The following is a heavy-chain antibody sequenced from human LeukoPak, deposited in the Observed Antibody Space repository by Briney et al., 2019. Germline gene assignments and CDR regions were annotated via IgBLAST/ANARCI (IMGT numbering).Heavy chain of an antibody. CDR1: GGSFSGYY. Sequence: SETLSLTCAVYGGSFSGYYWSWIRRPPGKGLEWIGEINHSGSTNYNPSLKSRVTISVDTSKNQFSLKLSSVTAADTAVYYCARDREAAAGYIDYWGQGTLVTVSS. V-gene: IGHV4-34*01. CDR3: ARDREAAAGYIDY. CDR2: INHSGST. J-gene: IGHJ4*02. D-gene: IGHD6-13*01.